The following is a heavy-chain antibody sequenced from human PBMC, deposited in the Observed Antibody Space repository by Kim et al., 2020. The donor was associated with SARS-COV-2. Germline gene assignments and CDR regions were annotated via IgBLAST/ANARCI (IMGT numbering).Heavy chain of an antibody. V-gene: IGHV3-33*01. D-gene: IGHD3-10*01. J-gene: IGHJ3*02. CDR1: GFTFSSYG. CDR2: IWYDGSNK. CDR3: ARGRGYGSGSYYSVDAFDI. Sequence: GGSLRLSCAASGFTFSSYGMHWVRQAPGKGLEWVAVIWYDGSNKYYADSVKGRFTISRDNSKNTLYLQMNSLRAEDTAVYYCARGRGYGSGSYYSVDAFDIWGQGTMVTVSS.